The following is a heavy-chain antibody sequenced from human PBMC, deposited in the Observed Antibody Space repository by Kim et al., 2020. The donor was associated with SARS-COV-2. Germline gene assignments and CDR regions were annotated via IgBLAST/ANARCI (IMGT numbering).Heavy chain of an antibody. Sequence: SETLSLTCAVYGGSFSGYYWSWIRQPPGKGLEWIGEINHSGSTNYNPSLKSRVTISVDTSKNQFSLKLSSVTAADTAVYYCARFGAGFGVVVPAAIDYYYYGMDVWGQGTTVTVSS. J-gene: IGHJ6*02. CDR3: ARFGAGFGVVVPAAIDYYYYGMDV. CDR2: INHSGST. V-gene: IGHV4-34*01. D-gene: IGHD2-2*01. CDR1: GGSFSGYY.